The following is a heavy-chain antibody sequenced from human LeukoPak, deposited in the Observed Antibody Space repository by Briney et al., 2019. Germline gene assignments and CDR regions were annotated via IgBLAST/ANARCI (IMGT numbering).Heavy chain of an antibody. J-gene: IGHJ4*02. Sequence: SVKVSCKASGGTFSSYAISWVRQAPGQGLEWMGGIIPIFGTANYAQKFQGRVTITADKSTSTAYMELSSLRSEDTAVYYCARGEIFGSYFDYWGQGTLVTVSS. D-gene: IGHD3-10*01. V-gene: IGHV1-69*06. CDR1: GGTFSSYA. CDR2: IIPIFGTA. CDR3: ARGEIFGSYFDY.